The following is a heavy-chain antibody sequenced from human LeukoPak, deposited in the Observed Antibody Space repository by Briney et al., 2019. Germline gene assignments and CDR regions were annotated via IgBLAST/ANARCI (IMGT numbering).Heavy chain of an antibody. Sequence: SETLSLTCTVSGGSISSYYWSWIRQPPGKGLEWIGYIYYSGSTNYNPSLKSRVTISVDTSKNQFSLKLSSVTAADTAVYYCASTPVVPAARLEYYFDYWGQGTLVTVSS. CDR1: GGSISSYY. V-gene: IGHV4-59*01. D-gene: IGHD2-2*01. CDR2: IYYSGST. CDR3: ASTPVVPAARLEYYFDY. J-gene: IGHJ4*02.